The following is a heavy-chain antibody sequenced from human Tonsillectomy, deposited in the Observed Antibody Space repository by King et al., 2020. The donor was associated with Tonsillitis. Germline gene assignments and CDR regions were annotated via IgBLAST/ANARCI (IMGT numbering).Heavy chain of an antibody. Sequence: MQLVQSGAEVKKPGSSVKVSCKASGGTFRRYAISWVRQAPGQGLEWMGGIIPIFGTANNVQKFQGRVTITADESTSTAYMELSSLRSEDTAVYYCARFNVDTTMGNAGYYFDYWGQGTLVTVSS. D-gene: IGHD5-18*01. V-gene: IGHV1-69*01. J-gene: IGHJ4*02. CDR2: IIPIFGTA. CDR3: ARFNVDTTMGNAGYYFDY. CDR1: GGTFRRYA.